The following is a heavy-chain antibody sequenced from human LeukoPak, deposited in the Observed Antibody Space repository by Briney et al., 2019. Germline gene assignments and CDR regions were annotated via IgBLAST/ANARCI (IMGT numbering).Heavy chain of an antibody. CDR2: IYADDGI. Sequence: GGSLRLSCAVSGFTVSTNFMSWVRQAPGRGLEWVSIIYADDGISYADSVKGRFTISRDNSKNTVYLQMSSLRAEDTAVYYCARLAARPYWGQGTLVTVSS. J-gene: IGHJ4*02. D-gene: IGHD6-6*01. CDR1: GFTVSTNF. CDR3: ARLAARPY. V-gene: IGHV3-53*01.